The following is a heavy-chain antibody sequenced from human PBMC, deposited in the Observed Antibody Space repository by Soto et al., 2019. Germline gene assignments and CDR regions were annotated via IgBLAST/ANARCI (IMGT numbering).Heavy chain of an antibody. CDR1: GYSFTSYW. V-gene: IGHV5-51*01. D-gene: IGHD1-7*01. J-gene: IGHJ5*02. Sequence: SLKISCKGSGYSFTSYWIGWVRQMPGKGLEWMGIIYPGDSDTRYSPSFQGQVTISADKSISTAYLQWSSLKASDTAMYYCARLITGTTTWTNWFDPWGQGTLVTVSS. CDR3: ARLITGTTTWTNWFDP. CDR2: IYPGDSDT.